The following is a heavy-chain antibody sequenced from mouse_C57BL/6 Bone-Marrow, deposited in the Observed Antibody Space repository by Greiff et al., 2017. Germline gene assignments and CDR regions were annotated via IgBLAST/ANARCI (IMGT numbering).Heavy chain of an antibody. CDR3: ARRYYGSSPSWFAY. D-gene: IGHD1-1*01. CDR2: IYPRSGNT. J-gene: IGHJ3*01. Sequence: VQLVESGAELARPGASVKLSCKASGYTFTSYGISWVKQRTGQGLEWIGEIYPRSGNTYYNEKFKGKATLTADKSSSTAYMELRSLTSEDSAVYFCARRYYGSSPSWFAYWGQGTLVTVSA. V-gene: IGHV1-81*01. CDR1: GYTFTSYG.